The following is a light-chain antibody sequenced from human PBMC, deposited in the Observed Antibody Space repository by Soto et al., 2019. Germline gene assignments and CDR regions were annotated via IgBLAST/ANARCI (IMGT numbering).Light chain of an antibody. CDR1: QGISSY. CDR2: AAS. CDR3: HQYYSSPLP. Sequence: AIRMTQSPSSFSASTGDRVTITCRASQGISSYLAWYQQKPGKAPKLLIYAASSFQSGVPSRFSGSGSGKDFTLTNSCLQSDDFAASSGHQYYSSPLPSGGGTKGEIK. V-gene: IGKV1-8*01. J-gene: IGKJ4*01.